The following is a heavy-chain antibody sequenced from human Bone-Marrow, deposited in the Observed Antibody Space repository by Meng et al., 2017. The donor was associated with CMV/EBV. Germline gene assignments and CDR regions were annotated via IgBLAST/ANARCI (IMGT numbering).Heavy chain of an antibody. D-gene: IGHD5/OR15-5a*01. CDR2: IFNSGTT. CDR1: GGSISSSSYF. J-gene: IGHJ6*02. V-gene: IGHV4-39*07. CDR3: ARDGSTYFYCGMDV. Sequence: SETLSLTCKVSGGSISSSSYFWGWIRQPPGKGLEWIGNIFNSGTTYYNPSLKSRVTISVDTSKNLFSLRLSSVTAADTAVYYCARDGSTYFYCGMDVWGQGTTVTVSS.